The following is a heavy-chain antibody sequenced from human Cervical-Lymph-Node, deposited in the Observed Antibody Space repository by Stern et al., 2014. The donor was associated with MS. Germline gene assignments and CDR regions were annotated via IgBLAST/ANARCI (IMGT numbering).Heavy chain of an antibody. D-gene: IGHD1-26*01. CDR3: ARDGVGAVVVGYYSYSGMDV. CDR2: ISSSSSYI. V-gene: IGHV3-21*01. CDR1: AFTFSSYS. Sequence: EVQLVESGGGLVKPGGSLRLSCAASAFTFSSYSMNWVRQAPGKGLEWVSSISSSSSYICYADSVKGRFPISRDNAKNSLYLQMNSLRAEDTAVYYCARDGVGAVVVGYYSYSGMDVWGQGTPVSVSS. J-gene: IGHJ6*02.